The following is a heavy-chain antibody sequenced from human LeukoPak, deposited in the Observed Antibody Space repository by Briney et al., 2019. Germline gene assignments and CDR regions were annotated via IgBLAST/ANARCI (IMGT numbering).Heavy chain of an antibody. CDR3: ARDIDYGDYSRDY. V-gene: IGHV1-2*02. CDR2: INPNSGGT. Sequence: ASVKVSCRASGYTFTGHYMHWVRQAPGQGLEWMGWINPNSGGTNYAQKFQGRVTMTRDTSISTAYMELSRLRSDDTAVYYCARDIDYGDYSRDYWGQGTLVTVSS. J-gene: IGHJ4*02. CDR1: GYTFTGHY. D-gene: IGHD4-17*01.